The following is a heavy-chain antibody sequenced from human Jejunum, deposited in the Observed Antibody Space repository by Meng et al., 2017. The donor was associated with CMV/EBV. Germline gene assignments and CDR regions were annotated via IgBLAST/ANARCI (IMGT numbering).Heavy chain of an antibody. CDR3: ARDDWGSDY. D-gene: IGHD3-16*01. CDR2: INTNSGDT. V-gene: IGHV1-2*06. CDR1: GYPITSST. J-gene: IGHJ4*02. Sequence: KVSCQTSGYPITSSTIHWARQAPGQGLEWMGRINTNSGDTYYAQKFQGRVTMTRDTSINTAYMELSGLKSDDTAIYYCARDDWGSDYWGQGTLVTVSS.